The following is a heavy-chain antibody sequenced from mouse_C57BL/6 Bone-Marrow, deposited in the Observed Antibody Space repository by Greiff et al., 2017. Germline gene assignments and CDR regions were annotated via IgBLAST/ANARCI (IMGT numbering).Heavy chain of an antibody. CDR1: GYAFSSYW. D-gene: IGHD1-1*01. CDR3: ASGLLRYPYWYFDV. Sequence: VQLQQSGAELVKPGASVKISCKASGYAFSSYWMNWVKQRPGKGLEWIGQIYPGDGDTNYNGKFKGKATLTADKSSSTAYMQLSSLTSEDSAVYFCASGLLRYPYWYFDVWGTGTTVTVSS. CDR2: IYPGDGDT. V-gene: IGHV1-80*01. J-gene: IGHJ1*03.